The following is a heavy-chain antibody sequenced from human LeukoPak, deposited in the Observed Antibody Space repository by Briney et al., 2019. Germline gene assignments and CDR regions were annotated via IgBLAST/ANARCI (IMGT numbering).Heavy chain of an antibody. J-gene: IGHJ6*02. D-gene: IGHD2-15*01. CDR3: AKDLPKKKLYLSIVAGGGSRGMDV. CDR1: GFSIGNYG. V-gene: IGHV3-43*02. Sequence: GGSLRLSCAAYGFSIGNYGMNWVRQVPGKGLEWVSHIRGDGADRYYGDSVKSRFTISRDNSKNSLYLQMNSLRREDTGLYYCAKDLPKKKLYLSIVAGGGSRGMDVWGQGTTVTVSS. CDR2: IRGDGADR.